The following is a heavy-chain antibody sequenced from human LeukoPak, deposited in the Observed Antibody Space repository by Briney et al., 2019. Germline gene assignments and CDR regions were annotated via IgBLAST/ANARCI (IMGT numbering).Heavy chain of an antibody. CDR2: IYHSGST. CDR1: GGSISSGGYY. D-gene: IGHD1-14*01. CDR3: ARGRSGDAFDI. Sequence: SETLSLTCTVSGGSISSGGYYWSWIRQPPGKGLEWIGYIYHSGSTYYNPSLKSRVTISVDRSKNQFSLKLSSVTAADTAVYYCARGRSGDAFDIWGQGTMVTVSS. V-gene: IGHV4-30-2*01. J-gene: IGHJ3*02.